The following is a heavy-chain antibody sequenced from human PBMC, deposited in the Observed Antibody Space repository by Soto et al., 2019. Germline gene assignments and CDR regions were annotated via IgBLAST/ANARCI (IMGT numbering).Heavy chain of an antibody. CDR3: AQDKHKVLIVVVPAFYMDV. Sequence: QVQLVESGGGVVQPGRSLRLSCAASGFTFSSYGMHWVRQAPGKGLEWVAVISYDGSNKYYADSVKGRFTISRDNSTDTLYLQMNSLRAEDTAVYYCAQDKHKVLIVVVPAFYMDVWGKGTTVTVSS. V-gene: IGHV3-30*18. CDR1: GFTFSSYG. CDR2: ISYDGSNK. D-gene: IGHD2-2*01. J-gene: IGHJ6*03.